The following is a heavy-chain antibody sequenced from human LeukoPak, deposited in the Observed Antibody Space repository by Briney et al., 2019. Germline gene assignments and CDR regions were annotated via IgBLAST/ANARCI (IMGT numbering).Heavy chain of an antibody. V-gene: IGHV3-7*01. CDR2: IKQDGSEK. Sequence: GGSLRLSCAASGFTFSAFWMAWVRQAPEKGLEWVANIKQDGSEKYYVDSVKGRFTISRDNAKNSLYLQMNSLRAEDTALYYCARGGYCSGGSCYRFNAFDIWGQGTMVTVSS. CDR1: GFTFSAFW. J-gene: IGHJ3*02. CDR3: ARGGYCSGGSCYRFNAFDI. D-gene: IGHD2-15*01.